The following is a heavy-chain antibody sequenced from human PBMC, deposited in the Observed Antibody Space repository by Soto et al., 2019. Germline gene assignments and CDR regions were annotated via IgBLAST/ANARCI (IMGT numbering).Heavy chain of an antibody. CDR2: IYYSGIA. V-gene: IGHV4-59*12. CDR3: ALDRGYSFGPRIHYYFDY. CDR1: GGPISSYY. J-gene: IGHJ4*02. D-gene: IGHD5-18*01. Sequence: QVHLQESGPGLVKPSETLSLTCTVSGGPISSYYWTWIRQPPGKGLEWIGNIYYSGIANYNPSLGSRGTISVDTSKKQASLTLTSVAAADTAVYYCALDRGYSFGPRIHYYFDYGGQGTLVTVSS.